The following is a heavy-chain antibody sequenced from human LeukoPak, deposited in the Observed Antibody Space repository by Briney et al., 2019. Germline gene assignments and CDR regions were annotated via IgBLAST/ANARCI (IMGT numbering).Heavy chain of an antibody. V-gene: IGHV3-7*01. Sequence: PGGSLRLSCAVSEFSLSSYWMSWVRQASGKGLEWVASIKQDGSEKYYVDSVKGRFTISRDNAQNLLYLQMNSLRAEDTAVYYCARDLSGVAGYTYGRGIDYWGQGTLVTVSS. D-gene: IGHD5-18*01. CDR2: IKQDGSEK. CDR1: EFSLSSYW. CDR3: ARDLSGVAGYTYGRGIDY. J-gene: IGHJ4*02.